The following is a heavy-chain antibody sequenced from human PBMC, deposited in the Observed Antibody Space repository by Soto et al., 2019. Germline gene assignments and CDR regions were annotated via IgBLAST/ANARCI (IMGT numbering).Heavy chain of an antibody. V-gene: IGHV4-4*07. J-gene: IGHJ4*02. CDR1: GGSIISQY. D-gene: IGHD6-19*01. Sequence: SETLSLTCTVSGGSIISQYWSWIRQPAGKGLEWIGRIYNSANTNYNPSLKGRVTMSVDTSKNQFSLKLSSVTAAETAVYYCARGPYTSGWFAFDYWGQGILVTVSS. CDR3: ARGPYTSGWFAFDY. CDR2: IYNSANT.